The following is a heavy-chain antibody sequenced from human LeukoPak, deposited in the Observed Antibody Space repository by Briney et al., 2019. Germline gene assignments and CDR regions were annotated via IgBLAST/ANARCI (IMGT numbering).Heavy chain of an antibody. V-gene: IGHV1-18*01. Sequence: ASVKVSCKASGYTFNNYGISWVRQAPGQGLEWMGWISGYNGDTNYAQKFQGRVTMTTDTSTSTAYMELRGLRSDDTAVYYCARDDMGSSSWYHYYGMDVWGQGTTVTVSS. CDR3: ARDDMGSSSWYHYYGMDV. CDR2: ISGYNGDT. J-gene: IGHJ6*02. CDR1: GYTFNNYG. D-gene: IGHD2-2*01.